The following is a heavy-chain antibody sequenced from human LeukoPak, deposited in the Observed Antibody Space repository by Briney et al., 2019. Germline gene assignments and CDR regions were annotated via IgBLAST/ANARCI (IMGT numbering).Heavy chain of an antibody. CDR1: GGTFSSYA. D-gene: IGHD2-2*01. V-gene: IGHV1-69*05. J-gene: IGHJ6*03. Sequence: GASVKVSCKASGGTFSSYAISWVRQAPGQGLEWMGRIIPIFGTANYAQKFQGRVTITTDESTSTAYMELSSLRSEDTAVYYCARGLPAATHYYYYYMDVWGKGTTVTVSS. CDR3: ARGLPAATHYYYYYMDV. CDR2: IIPIFGTA.